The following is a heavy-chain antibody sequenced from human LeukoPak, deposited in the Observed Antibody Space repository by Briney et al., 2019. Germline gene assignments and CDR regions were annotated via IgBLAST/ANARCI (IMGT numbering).Heavy chain of an antibody. CDR2: IYYSGST. CDR1: GGSISSSSYY. V-gene: IGHV4-39*07. D-gene: IGHD3-22*01. CDR3: ATFTYYYDSSGRGADAFDI. J-gene: IGHJ3*02. Sequence: PSETLSLTCTVSGGSISSSSYYWGWIRQPPGKGLEWIGSIYYSGSTYYNPSLKSRVTISVDTSKNQFSLKLSSVTAADTAVYYCATFTYYYDSSGRGADAFDIWGQGTMVTVSP.